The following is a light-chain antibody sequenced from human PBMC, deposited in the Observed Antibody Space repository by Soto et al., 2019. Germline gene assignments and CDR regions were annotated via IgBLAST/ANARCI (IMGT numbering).Light chain of an antibody. CDR3: TSSTSGSLYV. Sequence: QSALTQAASVSGSPGQSITISCTGTSSDVSGYNYVSWYQQFPGKVPKLLIYNVGNRPSGVSNRFSGSKSGNTASLTISGLQAEDEADYFCTSSTSGSLYVFGTGTKVTVL. CDR2: NVG. CDR1: SSDVSGYNY. V-gene: IGLV2-14*01. J-gene: IGLJ1*01.